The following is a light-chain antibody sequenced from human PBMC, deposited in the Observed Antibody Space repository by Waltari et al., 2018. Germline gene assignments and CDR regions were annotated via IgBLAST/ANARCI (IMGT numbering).Light chain of an antibody. CDR3: QQYGSSPGT. CDR2: AAS. CDR1: QSVSSSY. V-gene: IGKV3-20*01. Sequence: DIVLTQSPGTLSLSPGERGTLSCRASQSVSSSYLAWYQQKPGQSPRLLIYAASSRATGIPDRFSGSGSGTDFTLTISRLEPEDFAVYYCQQYGSSPGTFGGGTKVEIK. J-gene: IGKJ4*01.